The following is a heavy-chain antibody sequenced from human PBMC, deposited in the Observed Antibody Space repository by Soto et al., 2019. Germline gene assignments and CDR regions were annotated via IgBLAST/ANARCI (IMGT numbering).Heavy chain of an antibody. D-gene: IGHD6-19*01. Sequence: GSLRLSCAALGFTVRSNYMSWVRQAPGKGLEWVSVIYSGGSTYYADSVKGRFTISRDNSKNTLSLQMNSLRAEDTAVYYCARDRSSPYSSGWSPYYGMDVWGQGTTVTVSS. CDR1: GFTVRSNY. CDR2: IYSGGST. J-gene: IGHJ6*02. CDR3: ARDRSSPYSSGWSPYYGMDV. V-gene: IGHV3-66*01.